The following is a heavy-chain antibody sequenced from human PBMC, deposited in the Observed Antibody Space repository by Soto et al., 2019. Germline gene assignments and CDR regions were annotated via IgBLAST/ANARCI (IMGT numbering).Heavy chain of an antibody. Sequence: QVQLQQWGAGLLKPSETLSLTCAVYGGSFSGYYWSWIRQPPGKGLEWIGEINHSGSTNYNPSLKSRVTISVDTSKNQFSLKLSSVTAADTAVYYCARDGGDGYNLDYCGQGTLVTVSS. CDR3: ARDGGDGYNLDY. CDR2: INHSGST. CDR1: GGSFSGYY. J-gene: IGHJ4*02. V-gene: IGHV4-34*01. D-gene: IGHD3-16*01.